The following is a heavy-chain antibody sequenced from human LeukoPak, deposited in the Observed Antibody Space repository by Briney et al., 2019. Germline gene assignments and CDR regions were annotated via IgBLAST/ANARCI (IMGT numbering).Heavy chain of an antibody. CDR3: ARNTVTTSIAFDY. CDR2: IYSGGST. D-gene: IGHD4-17*01. J-gene: IGHJ4*02. Sequence: PGGSLRLSCAASGFTVSSNYMSWVRQAPGKGLEWVSVIYSGGSTYYADSVKGRFTISRDNSKNTLYLQMNSLRAEDTAVYYCARNTVTTSIAFDYWGQGTLVTVSS. V-gene: IGHV3-53*01. CDR1: GFTVSSNY.